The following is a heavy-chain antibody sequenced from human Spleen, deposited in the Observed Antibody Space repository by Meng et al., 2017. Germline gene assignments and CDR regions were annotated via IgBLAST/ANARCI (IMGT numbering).Heavy chain of an antibody. Sequence: QVQLQQWGAGLLKPSETLSLTCVVSGGSFSDDYWSWIRQPPGKGLEWIGEINHSGSTNYNPSLERRATISVDTSQNNLSLKLSSVTAADSAVYYCARGPTTMAHDFDYWGQGTLVTVSS. J-gene: IGHJ4*02. V-gene: IGHV4-34*01. CDR2: INHSGST. CDR1: GGSFSDDY. CDR3: ARGPTTMAHDFDY. D-gene: IGHD4-11*01.